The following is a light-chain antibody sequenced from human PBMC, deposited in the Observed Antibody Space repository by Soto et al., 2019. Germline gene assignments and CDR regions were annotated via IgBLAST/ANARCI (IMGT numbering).Light chain of an antibody. CDR1: QSVSDS. J-gene: IGKJ4*01. V-gene: IGKV3-11*01. Sequence: EIVLTQSPATLSLSPGERATLSCRASQSVSDSLAWYQQKPGQAPRFLMYDASNRATGTPARFSGSGSGTEFTLTVSSVEREDFAVYDCQQRSSWPLACGGGSKVEIK. CDR3: QQRSSWPLA. CDR2: DAS.